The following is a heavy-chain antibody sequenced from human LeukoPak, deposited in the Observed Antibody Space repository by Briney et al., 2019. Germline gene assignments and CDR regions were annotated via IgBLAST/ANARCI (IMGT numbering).Heavy chain of an antibody. Sequence: GRSLRLSCAASGFTFSSYAMHWVRQAPGKGLEWVAVISYDGSNKYYADSVKGRFTISRDNSKNTLYLQMNSLRAEDTAVYYCARLNYYDSSGYPMFDYWGQGTLVTVSS. J-gene: IGHJ4*02. CDR3: ARLNYYDSSGYPMFDY. CDR2: ISYDGSNK. CDR1: GFTFSSYA. V-gene: IGHV3-30*04. D-gene: IGHD3-22*01.